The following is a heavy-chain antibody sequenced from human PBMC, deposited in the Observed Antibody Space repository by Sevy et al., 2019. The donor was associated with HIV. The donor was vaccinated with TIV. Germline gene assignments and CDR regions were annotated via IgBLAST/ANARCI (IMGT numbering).Heavy chain of an antibody. Sequence: GSLRLSCAASGFTFSSYAMHWVRQAPGKGLEWVAVISYDGSNKYYADSVKGRFTISRDNSKNTLYLQMNSMRAEDTAVYYCAREYSSGLNAFDIWGQGSMVTVSS. J-gene: IGHJ3*02. CDR2: ISYDGSNK. CDR3: AREYSSGLNAFDI. CDR1: GFTFSSYA. D-gene: IGHD6-19*01. V-gene: IGHV3-30-3*01.